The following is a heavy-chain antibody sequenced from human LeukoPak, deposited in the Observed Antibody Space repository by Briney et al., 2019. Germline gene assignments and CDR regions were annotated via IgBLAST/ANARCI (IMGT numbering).Heavy chain of an antibody. CDR3: TRDPTIFGVAPLP. Sequence: KPGRSLRLSCTASGFTFGDYAMSWSRQAPGKGLEWVGFIRSKAYGGTTEYAASVKGRFTISRDDSKSIAYLQMNSLKTEDTAVYYCTRDPTIFGVAPLPWGQGTLVTVSS. V-gene: IGHV3-49*05. J-gene: IGHJ5*02. D-gene: IGHD3-3*01. CDR2: IRSKAYGGTT. CDR1: GFTFGDYA.